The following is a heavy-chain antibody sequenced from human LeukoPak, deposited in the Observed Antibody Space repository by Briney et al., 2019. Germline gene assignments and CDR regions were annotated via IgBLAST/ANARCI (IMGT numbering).Heavy chain of an antibody. V-gene: IGHV3-21*01. CDR3: ARDAAPESGSFDY. D-gene: IGHD1-14*01. Sequence: GGSLRLSCAASGFTFSSYSMNWVCQAPGKGLEWVSSISSSSSYIYYADSVKGRFTISRDNAKNSLYLQMNSLRAEDTAVYYCARDAAPESGSFDYWGQGTLVTVSS. CDR2: ISSSSSYI. CDR1: GFTFSSYS. J-gene: IGHJ4*02.